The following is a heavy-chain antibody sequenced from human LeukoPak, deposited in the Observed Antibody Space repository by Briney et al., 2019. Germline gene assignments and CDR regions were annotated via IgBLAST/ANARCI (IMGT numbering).Heavy chain of an antibody. CDR3: AHRPGYCSSTSCYLGAYYFDY. Sequence: SGPTLVNPTQTLTLTCTFSGFSLSTSGVGVGWIRQPPGKALEWLALIYWNDDKRYSPSLKSRLTITKDTSKNQVVLTMTNMDPVDTATYYCAHRPGYCSSTSCYLGAYYFDYWGQGTLVTVSS. D-gene: IGHD2-2*01. CDR1: GFSLSTSGVG. V-gene: IGHV2-5*01. J-gene: IGHJ4*02. CDR2: IYWNDDK.